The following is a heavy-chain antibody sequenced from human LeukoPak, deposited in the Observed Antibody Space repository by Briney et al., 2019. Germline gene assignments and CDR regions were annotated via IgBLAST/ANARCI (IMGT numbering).Heavy chain of an antibody. CDR3: AKSLGYCSSTSCYTDSY. V-gene: IGHV3-23*01. CDR1: GFTFSSYA. J-gene: IGHJ4*02. Sequence: PGGSLRLSCAASGFTFSSYAMSWVRQAPGKGLEWVSANSGSGGSTYYADSVKGRFTISRDNSKNTLYLQMNSLRAEDTAVYYCAKSLGYCSSTSCYTDSYWGQGTLVTVSS. D-gene: IGHD2-2*02. CDR2: NSGSGGST.